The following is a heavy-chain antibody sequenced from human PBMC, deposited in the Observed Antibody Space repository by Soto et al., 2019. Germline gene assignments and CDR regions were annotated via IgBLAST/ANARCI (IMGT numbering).Heavy chain of an antibody. Sequence: ASVKVSCKASGGTFSSYAISWVRQAPGQGLEWMGGIIPIFGTANYAQKFQGRVTITADESTSIAYMELSSLRSGDTAVYYCAALTYYYDSSGYGWFDPWGQGTLVTVSS. CDR3: AALTYYYDSSGYGWFDP. J-gene: IGHJ5*02. CDR1: GGTFSSYA. CDR2: IIPIFGTA. V-gene: IGHV1-69*13. D-gene: IGHD3-22*01.